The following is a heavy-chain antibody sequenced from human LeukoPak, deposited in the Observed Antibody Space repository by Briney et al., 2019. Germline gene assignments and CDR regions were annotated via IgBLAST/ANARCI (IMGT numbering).Heavy chain of an antibody. V-gene: IGHV4-34*01. D-gene: IGHD3-22*01. CDR3: ARGAHYYDSSGYYYYGMDV. J-gene: IGHJ6*02. Sequence: SETLSLTCAVYGGSFSGYYWSWIRQPPGKGLEWIGEINHSGSTNYNPSLKSRVTISVDTSKNQFSLKLSSVTAADTAVYYCARGAHYYDSSGYYYYGMDVWSQGTTVTVSS. CDR1: GGSFSGYY. CDR2: INHSGST.